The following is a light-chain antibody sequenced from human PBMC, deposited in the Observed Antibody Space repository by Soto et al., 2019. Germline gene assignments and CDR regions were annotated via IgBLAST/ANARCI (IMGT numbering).Light chain of an antibody. CDR2: DTS. CDR3: QQRYTWPIT. V-gene: IGKV3-11*01. CDR1: QSIRNL. Sequence: EIVLTQSLATRSLSPGESATLSCRASQSIRNLLVWYQQRPGQAPRLLIYDTSNRAAGVPARFSGSGSGTDFTRTISSLEPEDFAVYYCQQRYTWPITFGQGTRLEIK. J-gene: IGKJ5*01.